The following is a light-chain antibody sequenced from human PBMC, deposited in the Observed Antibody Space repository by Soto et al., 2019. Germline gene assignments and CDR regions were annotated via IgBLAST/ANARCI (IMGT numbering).Light chain of an antibody. Sequence: DILLTQSPSSLSATVGDRVTISCRASQSIQHYLHWYQQKPGKAPNLLIYSASTLQSGVPSRFSGSGSGTDFTLTISSLQHEDFATYYCQQSYSQNIFGQGT. CDR1: QSIQHY. CDR3: QQSYSQNI. V-gene: IGKV1-39*01. J-gene: IGKJ2*01. CDR2: SAS.